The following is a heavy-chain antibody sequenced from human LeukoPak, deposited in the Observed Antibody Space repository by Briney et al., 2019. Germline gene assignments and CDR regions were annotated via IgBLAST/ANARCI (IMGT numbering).Heavy chain of an antibody. CDR2: INPNSGGT. J-gene: IGHJ4*02. V-gene: IGHV1-2*02. D-gene: IGHD1-7*01. CDR3: ARVQRRWNYAVPLDY. CDR1: GYTFTGYY. Sequence: ASVKVSCKASGYTFTGYYMHWVRQAPGQGLEWVGWINPNSGGTEYAQKFQARVTMTRETSTSTAYMELSRLTIDDTAVYYCARVQRRWNYAVPLDYWGQGSLVIVSS.